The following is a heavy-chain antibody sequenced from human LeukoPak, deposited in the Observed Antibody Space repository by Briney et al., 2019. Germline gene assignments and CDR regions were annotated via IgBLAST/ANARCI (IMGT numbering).Heavy chain of an antibody. CDR2: ISGSGGST. CDR3: APPPDGNSGKIY. D-gene: IGHD4-23*01. J-gene: IGHJ4*02. V-gene: IGHV3-23*01. Sequence: GGSLRLSCAASGFTFSSYAMSWVRQAPGKGLEWVSAISGSGGSTYYADSVKGRFTISRDNSKNTLYLQMNSLRAEDTAVFYCAPPPDGNSGKIYWGQGTLVTVSS. CDR1: GFTFSSYA.